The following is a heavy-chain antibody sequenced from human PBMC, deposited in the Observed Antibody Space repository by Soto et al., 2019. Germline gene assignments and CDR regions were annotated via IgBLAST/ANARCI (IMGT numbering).Heavy chain of an antibody. Sequence: EASVQGSCKASGYTFLSYSRDWVRQAPGQGLEWMGIMNPSSGRTGYAQKFQGRITMTRNTSISTAYMELSSLRSEDTAVYYCARPLNNDYFGYWGQGTLVTVSS. V-gene: IGHV1-8*02. J-gene: IGHJ4*02. CDR3: ARPLNNDYFGY. CDR2: MNPSSGRT. CDR1: GYTFLSYS.